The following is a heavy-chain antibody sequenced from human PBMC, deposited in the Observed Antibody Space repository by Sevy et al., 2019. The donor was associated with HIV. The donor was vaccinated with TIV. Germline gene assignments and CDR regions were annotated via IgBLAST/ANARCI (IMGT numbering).Heavy chain of an antibody. Sequence: GSLRLSCTASGFTFGDYAMSWFRQAPGKGLEWVGFIRSKAYGGTTEYVASVKGRFTISRDDSKSIAYLQMNSLKTEDTAVYYCTRDIPPDIALDYYYYGMDVWGQGTTVTVSS. J-gene: IGHJ6*02. CDR1: GFTFGDYA. D-gene: IGHD2-15*01. CDR3: TRDIPPDIALDYYYYGMDV. V-gene: IGHV3-49*03. CDR2: IRSKAYGGTT.